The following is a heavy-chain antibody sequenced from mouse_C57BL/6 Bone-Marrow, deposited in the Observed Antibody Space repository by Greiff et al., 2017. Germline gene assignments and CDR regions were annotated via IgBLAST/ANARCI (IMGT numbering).Heavy chain of an antibody. CDR1: GYTFNSYW. CDR2: IVPSDSYT. CDR3: ARTARAWFAY. V-gene: IGHV1-69*01. Sequence: QVHVKQPGAELVMPGASVKLSCKASGYTFNSYWMHWVKQRPGQGLEWIGEIVPSDSYTKYNQKFKGKSTLTVDKSSSTAYMQLRSLTSEDSAVYYFARTARAWFAYWCQGTLVTVSA. J-gene: IGHJ3*01. D-gene: IGHD1-2*01.